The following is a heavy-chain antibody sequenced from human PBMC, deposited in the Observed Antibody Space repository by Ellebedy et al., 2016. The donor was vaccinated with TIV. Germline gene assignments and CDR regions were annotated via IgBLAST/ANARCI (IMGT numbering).Heavy chain of an antibody. CDR2: IYHSGST. Sequence: SETLSLXCAVSGGSISSGGYSWSWIRQPPGKGLEWIGYIYHSGSTYYNPSLKSRVTISVDRSKNQFSLKLSSVTAADTAVYYCARGENKYSSSWYNYWGQGTLVTVSS. D-gene: IGHD6-13*01. J-gene: IGHJ4*02. V-gene: IGHV4-30-2*01. CDR3: ARGENKYSSSWYNY. CDR1: GGSISSGGYS.